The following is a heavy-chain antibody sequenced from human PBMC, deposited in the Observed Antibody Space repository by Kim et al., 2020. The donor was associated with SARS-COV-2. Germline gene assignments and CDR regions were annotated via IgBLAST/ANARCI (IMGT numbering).Heavy chain of an antibody. V-gene: IGHV4-34*01. D-gene: IGHD6-6*01. CDR2: INHSGST. CDR1: GGSFSGYY. Sequence: SETLSLTCAVYGGSFSGYYWSWIRQPPGKGLEWIGEINHSGSTNYNPSLKSRVTISVDTSKNQFSLKLSSVTAADTAVYYCARDRGSSPTYDMDVWGKGTTVTVSS. J-gene: IGHJ6*03. CDR3: ARDRGSSPTYDMDV.